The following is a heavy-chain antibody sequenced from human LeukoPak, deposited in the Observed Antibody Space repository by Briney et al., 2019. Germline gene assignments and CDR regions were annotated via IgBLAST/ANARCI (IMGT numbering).Heavy chain of an antibody. CDR2: IYYSGST. CDR1: GGSISSSSYY. CDR3: ASFLTGTTVT. D-gene: IGHD1-20*01. Sequence: SETLSLTCTVSGGSISSSSYYWGWIRQPPGKGLEWVGSIYYSGSTYYNPSLKSRVTISVDTSKNQFSLKLSSVTAADTAVYYCASFLTGTTVTWGQGTLVTVSS. J-gene: IGHJ5*02. V-gene: IGHV4-39*01.